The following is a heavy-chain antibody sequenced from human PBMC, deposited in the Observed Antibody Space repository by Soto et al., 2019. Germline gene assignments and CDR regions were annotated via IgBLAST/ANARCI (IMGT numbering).Heavy chain of an antibody. V-gene: IGHV3-23*01. CDR1: GFTFSSFA. D-gene: IGHD3-3*01. J-gene: IGHJ4*02. CDR2: IGGSGSLT. CDR3: AXAQPLSSNDLWGGCSDH. Sequence: GGSLRLSCVASGFTFSSFAMSWVRQAPGKGLEWVSAIGGSGSLTYYADSVKGRFTVSRDNSKNTVYLHMSSLRDEETAIYYCAXAQPLSSNDLWGGCSDHWGLGTLVTVSS.